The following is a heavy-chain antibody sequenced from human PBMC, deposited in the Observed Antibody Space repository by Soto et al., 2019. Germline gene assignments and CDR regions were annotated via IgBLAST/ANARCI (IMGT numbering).Heavy chain of an antibody. CDR1: RFTFSSYW. D-gene: IGHD2-15*01. Sequence: GSLRLSFAASRFTFSSYWIHWVLPSPGKGLVWVSRINSDGSSTSYADSVKGRFTISRDNAKNTLYLQMNSLRAEDTAVYYCARAGSSYYYGMDVWGQGTTVTVSS. CDR3: ARAGSSYYYGMDV. V-gene: IGHV3-74*01. J-gene: IGHJ6*02. CDR2: INSDGSST.